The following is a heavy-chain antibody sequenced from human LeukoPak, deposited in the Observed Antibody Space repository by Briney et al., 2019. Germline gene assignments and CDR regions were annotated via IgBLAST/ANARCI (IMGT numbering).Heavy chain of an antibody. CDR3: TRKARVGNWFDP. J-gene: IGHJ5*02. CDR2: INPDNGGT. V-gene: IGHV1-2*02. D-gene: IGHD2-2*01. CDR1: GYTFTDYD. Sequence: ASVKVSCRASGYTFTDYDIHWVRQAPGQGLEWMGWINPDNGGTNYAQKFQGRVTMTRDTSIRTVYMDLSRLRSDDTAVFYCTRKARVGNWFDPWGQGTQVTVSS.